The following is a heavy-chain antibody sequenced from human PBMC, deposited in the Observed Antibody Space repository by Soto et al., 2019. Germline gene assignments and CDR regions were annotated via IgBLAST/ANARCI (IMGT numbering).Heavy chain of an antibody. CDR1: GFTVSTNY. Sequence: PGGSLRLSCAASGFTVSTNYMSWVRQAPGKGLEWVSVIYSGGRTYYADSVKGRFTISRDNSKNTLYLQMNSLRAEDTAVYYCARGPPYDYDSSGYPRHYWGQGALVTVSS. J-gene: IGHJ4*02. V-gene: IGHV3-53*01. CDR2: IYSGGRT. CDR3: ARGPPYDYDSSGYPRHY. D-gene: IGHD3-22*01.